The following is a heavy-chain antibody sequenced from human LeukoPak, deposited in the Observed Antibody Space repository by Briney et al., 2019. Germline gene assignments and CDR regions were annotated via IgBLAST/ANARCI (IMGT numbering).Heavy chain of an antibody. CDR3: ARNPYYYGSGSYYNVPLYYFDY. V-gene: IGHV3-23*01. D-gene: IGHD3-10*01. CDR1: GFTFSSYG. CDR2: ISGSGGST. Sequence: QSGGSLRLSCAASGFTFSSYGMSWVRQAPGKGLEWVSAISGSGGSTYYADSVKGRFTISRDNSKNTLYLQMNSLRAEDTAVYYCARNPYYYGSGSYYNVPLYYFDYWGQGTLVTVSS. J-gene: IGHJ4*02.